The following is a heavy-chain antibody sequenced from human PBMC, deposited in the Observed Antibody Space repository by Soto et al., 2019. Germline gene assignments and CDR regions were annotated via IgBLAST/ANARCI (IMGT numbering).Heavy chain of an antibody. CDR3: HVDTAMVLYYYYGMDV. Sequence: GGSLRLSCAASGFTFSSYWMSWVRQAPGKGLEWVANIKQDGSEKYYVDSVKGRFTISRDNAKNSLYLQMNSLRAEDTAVYFCHVDTAMVLYYYYGMDVWGQGTTVTVSS. V-gene: IGHV3-7*03. J-gene: IGHJ6*02. CDR1: GFTFSSYW. D-gene: IGHD5-18*01. CDR2: IKQDGSEK.